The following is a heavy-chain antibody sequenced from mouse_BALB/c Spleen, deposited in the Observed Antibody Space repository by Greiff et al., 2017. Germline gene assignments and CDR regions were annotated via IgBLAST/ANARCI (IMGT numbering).Heavy chain of an antibody. CDR2: IWGDGST. Sequence: VMLVESGPGLVAPSQSLSITCPVSGFSLTGYGVNWVRQPPGKGLEWLGMIWGDGSTDYNSALLSRLSISKDNSKSQVFLKMNSLQTDDTARYYCARSHRYDDAMDYWGQGTSGTGSA. J-gene: IGHJ4*01. D-gene: IGHD2-14*01. V-gene: IGHV2-6-7*01. CDR1: GFSLTGYG. CDR3: ARSHRYDDAMDY.